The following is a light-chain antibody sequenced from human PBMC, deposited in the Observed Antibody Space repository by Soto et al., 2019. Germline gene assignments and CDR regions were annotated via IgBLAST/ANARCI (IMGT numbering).Light chain of an antibody. CDR3: QSYDSSLRNWV. Sequence: QSVLTQPPSVSGAPGQRVTISCTGSSSNIGAGYDVHWYQQLPGTAPKLLIYGNSNRPSGVPDRFSGSKSGTSASLAITGLQAEDEADYYCQSYDSSLRNWVFGGGTKLTVL. V-gene: IGLV1-40*01. J-gene: IGLJ3*02. CDR2: GNS. CDR1: SSNIGAGYD.